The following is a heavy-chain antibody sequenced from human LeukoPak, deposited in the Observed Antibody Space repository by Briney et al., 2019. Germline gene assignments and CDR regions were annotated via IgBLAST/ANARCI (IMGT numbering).Heavy chain of an antibody. CDR3: ARNATVTTLKRAYNWFDP. D-gene: IGHD4-17*01. V-gene: IGHV4-39*01. Sequence: SETLSLTCTVSGGSISSSSYYWGWIRQPPGEGLEWIGSIYYSGSTRYNPSLKSRVSISVDTSKNQFSLKLSSVTAADTAVYYCARNATVTTLKRAYNWFDPWGQGTLVTVSS. CDR1: GGSISSSSYY. CDR2: IYYSGST. J-gene: IGHJ5*02.